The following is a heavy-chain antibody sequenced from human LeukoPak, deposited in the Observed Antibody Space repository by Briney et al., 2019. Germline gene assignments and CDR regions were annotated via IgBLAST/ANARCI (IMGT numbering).Heavy chain of an antibody. Sequence: GGSLRLSCAASGFTVSSNYMSWVRQAPGKGLEWVSVIYSGGSTYYADSVKGRFAISRDNSKNTLYLQMNSLRAEDTAVYYCSSFEPRNSGVENWGQGPLVTVSS. CDR1: GFTVSSNY. CDR3: SSFEPRNSGVEN. D-gene: IGHD6-13*01. CDR2: IYSGGST. J-gene: IGHJ4*02. V-gene: IGHV3-53*01.